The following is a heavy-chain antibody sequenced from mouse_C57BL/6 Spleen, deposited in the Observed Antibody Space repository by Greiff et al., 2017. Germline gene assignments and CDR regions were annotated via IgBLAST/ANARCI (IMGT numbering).Heavy chain of an antibody. CDR2: INPSSGYT. CDR1: GYTFTSYW. Sequence: VKLQESGAELAKPGASVKLSCTASGYTFTSYWMHWVKQRPGQGLEWIGYINPSSGYTKYNQKFKDKATVTADKSSSTAYMQLSSLTYEDSAVYYCAKEEDYYGSRYFDYWGQGTTLTVSS. V-gene: IGHV1-7*01. J-gene: IGHJ2*01. CDR3: AKEEDYYGSRYFDY. D-gene: IGHD1-1*01.